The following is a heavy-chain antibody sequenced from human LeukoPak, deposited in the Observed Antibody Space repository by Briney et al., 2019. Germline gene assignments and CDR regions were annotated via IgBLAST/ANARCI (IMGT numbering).Heavy chain of an antibody. J-gene: IGHJ6*02. CDR1: GFTFSSYA. V-gene: IGHV3-66*01. D-gene: IGHD2/OR15-2a*01. Sequence: GGSLRLSCAASGFTFSSYAMSWVRQAPGKGLEGVSVIYSGGSTHYADSVKGRFTISRDNSKNTLYLQMHSLRAEDTAVYYCARDLSSSPYYYGMDVWGQGTTVTVSS. CDR2: IYSGGST. CDR3: ARDLSSSPYYYGMDV.